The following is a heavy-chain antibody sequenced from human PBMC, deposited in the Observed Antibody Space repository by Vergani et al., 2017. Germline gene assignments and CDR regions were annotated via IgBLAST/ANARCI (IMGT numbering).Heavy chain of an antibody. D-gene: IGHD1-1*01. CDR3: AAQGTGQDY. J-gene: IGHJ4*02. CDR2: ISWNGGII. CDR1: GFTFNEFA. V-gene: IGHV3-9*01. Sequence: EVQLVESGGGLLQPGRSLRLSCAASGFTFNEFAMHWVRQAPGKGLEWVAGISWNGGIILYADSVKGRFTISRDNSKNTLYLQMNSLRAEDTAVYYCAAQGTGQDYWGQGTLVTVSS.